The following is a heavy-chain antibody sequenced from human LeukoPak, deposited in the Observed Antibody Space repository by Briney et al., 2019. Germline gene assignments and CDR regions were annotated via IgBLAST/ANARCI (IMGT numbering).Heavy chain of an antibody. J-gene: IGHJ4*02. V-gene: IGHV4-39*01. Sequence: SETLSLTRTVSGYSITTNTYYWGWIRQPPGKGLEWIGSVYYSGSTYYSPSLKSRVTTSVDTSKNQFSLKLSSVTAADTAVYYCARQGAAASGRAFDYWGQGTLVTVSS. CDR1: GYSITTNTYY. D-gene: IGHD6-13*01. CDR2: VYYSGST. CDR3: ARQGAAASGRAFDY.